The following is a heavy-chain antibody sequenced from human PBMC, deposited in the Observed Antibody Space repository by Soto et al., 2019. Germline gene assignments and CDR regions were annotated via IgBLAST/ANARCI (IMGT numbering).Heavy chain of an antibody. CDR1: GDTFSSYA. CDR2: IIPIFGTA. CDR3: ARDSGSYSYHYYGLDV. J-gene: IGHJ6*02. V-gene: IGHV1-69*06. D-gene: IGHD1-26*01. Sequence: GASVKVSCKASGDTFSSYAISWVRQAPGQGLEWMGGIIPIFGTANYAQKFQGRVTITADKSTSSAYMELSSLRSEDTAVYYCARDSGSYSYHYYGLDVWGQGTTVTVSS.